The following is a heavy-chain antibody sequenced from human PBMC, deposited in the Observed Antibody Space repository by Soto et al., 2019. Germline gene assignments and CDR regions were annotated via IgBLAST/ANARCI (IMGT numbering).Heavy chain of an antibody. J-gene: IGHJ4*02. Sequence: ASVKVSCKASGYTFTGYYMHWVRQAPGQGLEWMGWINPNSGGTNYAQKFQGRVTMTRDTSISTAYMELSRLRSDDTAVYYCARADTAPITIFVVVITPDYWGQGTLVTVSS. CDR3: ARADTAPITIFVVVITPDY. V-gene: IGHV1-2*02. CDR1: GYTFTGYY. D-gene: IGHD3-3*01. CDR2: INPNSGGT.